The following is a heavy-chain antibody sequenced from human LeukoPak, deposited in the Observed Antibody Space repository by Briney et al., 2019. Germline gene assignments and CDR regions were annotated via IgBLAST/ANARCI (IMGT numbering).Heavy chain of an antibody. CDR3: ARPSAGFLLTDAFDI. V-gene: IGHV4-39*01. J-gene: IGHJ3*02. D-gene: IGHD2/OR15-2a*01. Sequence: PSETLSLTCTVSGGSISSSSYYWGWIRQPPGKGLEWIGSIYYSGSTYYNPSLKSRVTISVDTSKNQFSLKLSSVTAADTAVYYCARPSAGFLLTDAFDIWGQGTMVTVSS. CDR2: IYYSGST. CDR1: GGSISSSSYY.